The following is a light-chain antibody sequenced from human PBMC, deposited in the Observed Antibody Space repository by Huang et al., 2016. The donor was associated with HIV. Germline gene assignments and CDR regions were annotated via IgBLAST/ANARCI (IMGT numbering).Light chain of an antibody. CDR1: QSVSSY. CDR2: DAS. V-gene: IGKV3-11*01. Sequence: ENVLTQSPATLSLSPGERATLSCRASQSVSSYLAWYQHKPGQAPRRLIFDASNRAAGIPARFSGSGSGTDFTLTISSLEPEDFAVYYCQQRSNWPLTFGGGTKVEIK. CDR3: QQRSNWPLT. J-gene: IGKJ4*01.